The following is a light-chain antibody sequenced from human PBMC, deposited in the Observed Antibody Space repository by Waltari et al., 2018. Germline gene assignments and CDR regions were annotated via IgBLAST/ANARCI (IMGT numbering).Light chain of an antibody. Sequence: QSALTQPASVSGSPGQSITISCTGTSSDVGGYNYVSWYQQHPGKAPTFMIYDVNKRPSGVSNRFSGSKSANTASLTISGVQAEDEADYYCSSYTGSSTWVFGGGTKLTVL. CDR3: SSYTGSSTWV. V-gene: IGLV2-14*01. CDR1: SSDVGGYNY. CDR2: DVN. J-gene: IGLJ3*02.